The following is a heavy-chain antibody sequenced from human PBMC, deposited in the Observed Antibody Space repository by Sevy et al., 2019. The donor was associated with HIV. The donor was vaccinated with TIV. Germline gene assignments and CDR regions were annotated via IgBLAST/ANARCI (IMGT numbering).Heavy chain of an antibody. D-gene: IGHD1-1*01. J-gene: IGHJ3*01. CDR1: GFTFSSYW. CDR3: AKALNPALESILQVIPHTLKGFDV. V-gene: IGHV3-7*03. CDR2: IKHDGSEK. Sequence: GESLKISCAASGFTFSSYWMSWVRQAPGKGLEWVATIKHDGSEKYYVDSVKGRFTISRDNAKNSLYLQMNSLRAEDTAVYYCAKALNPALESILQVIPHTLKGFDVWGQGTTVTVSS.